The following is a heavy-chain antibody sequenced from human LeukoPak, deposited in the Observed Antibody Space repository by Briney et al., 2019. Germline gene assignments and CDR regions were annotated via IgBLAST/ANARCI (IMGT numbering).Heavy chain of an antibody. CDR2: ISGSGGST. CDR3: AKKLLWFGEVIDY. V-gene: IGHV3-23*01. Sequence: GGSLRLSCAASGFTFSSYAMSWVRQAPGKGLEWVSAISGSGGSTYYADSVKGRFTISRDNSRNTLYLQMNSLRAEDTAVYYCAKKLLWFGEVIDYWGQGTLVTVSS. CDR1: GFTFSSYA. J-gene: IGHJ4*02. D-gene: IGHD3-10*01.